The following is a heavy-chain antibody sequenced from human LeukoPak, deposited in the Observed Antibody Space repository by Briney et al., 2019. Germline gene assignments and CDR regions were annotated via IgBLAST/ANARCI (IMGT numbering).Heavy chain of an antibody. CDR1: GYSFTSYW. V-gene: IGHV5-51*01. J-gene: IGHJ6*03. D-gene: IGHD3-10*01. Sequence: GESLKISCKGSGYSFTSYWIGWVRQMPGKGLEWMGIIYPGDSDTRYSPSFQGQVTISADKSISTAYLQWSSLKASDTAMYYCARLGDYGSGSYDNVHYYYYMDVWGKGTTVTVSS. CDR3: ARLGDYGSGSYDNVHYYYYMDV. CDR2: IYPGDSDT.